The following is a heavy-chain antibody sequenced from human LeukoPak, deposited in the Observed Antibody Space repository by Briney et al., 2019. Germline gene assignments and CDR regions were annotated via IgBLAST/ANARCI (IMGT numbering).Heavy chain of an antibody. CDR3: ARGPRYCSSTSCQRYYYYYMDV. CDR2: IIPIFGTA. Sequence: SVTVSFKASGGTFSIYAISWVRQAPGQGLEWMGGIIPIFGTANYAQKFQGRVTITADESTSTAYMELSSLRSEDTAVYYCARGPRYCSSTSCQRYYYYYMDVWGKGTTVTISS. D-gene: IGHD2-2*01. J-gene: IGHJ6*03. CDR1: GGTFSIYA. V-gene: IGHV1-69*13.